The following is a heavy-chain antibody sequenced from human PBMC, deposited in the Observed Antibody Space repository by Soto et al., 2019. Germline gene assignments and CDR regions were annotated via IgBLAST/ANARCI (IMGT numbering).Heavy chain of an antibody. V-gene: IGHV7-4-1*01. CDR2: INTNTGNP. CDR1: GYTFTSYA. J-gene: IGHJ5*02. D-gene: IGHD3-10*01. Sequence: ASVKVSCKASGYTFTSYAMNWVRQAPGQGLEWMGWINTNTGNPTYAQGFTGRFVFSLDTSVSTAYLQICSLKAEDTAVYYCARDRRFTMVRGVPRRNWFDPWGQGTLVTVS. CDR3: ARDRRFTMVRGVPRRNWFDP.